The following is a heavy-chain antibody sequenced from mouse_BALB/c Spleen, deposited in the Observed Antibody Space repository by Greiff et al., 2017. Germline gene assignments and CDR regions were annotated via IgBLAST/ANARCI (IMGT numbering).Heavy chain of an antibody. Sequence: EVMLVESGGGLVQPGGSLKLSCAASGFTFSSYGMSWVRQTPDKRLELVATINSNGGSTYYPDSVKGRFTISRDNAKNTLYLQMSSLKSEDTAMYYCARDRDYDCWGQGTTLTVSS. V-gene: IGHV5-6-3*01. CDR1: GFTFSSYG. J-gene: IGHJ2*01. D-gene: IGHD2-4*01. CDR3: ARDRDYDC. CDR2: INSNGGST.